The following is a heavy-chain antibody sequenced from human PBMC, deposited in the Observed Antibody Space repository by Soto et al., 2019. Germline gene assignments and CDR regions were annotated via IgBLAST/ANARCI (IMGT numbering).Heavy chain of an antibody. J-gene: IGHJ4*02. D-gene: IGHD3-10*01. V-gene: IGHV3-53*01. CDR2: IYSGGYT. CDR3: ATPPGGGGY. CDR1: GFTVSNNY. Sequence: EVQLVESGGGLIQPGGSLRLSCAVSGFTVSNNYMSWVRQAPGKGLEGVSVIYSGGYTAYGDSVKGRFTISRDNSKNTLFLQMKSLGPAHPAVFSFATPPGGGGYWGQGTLVTVSS.